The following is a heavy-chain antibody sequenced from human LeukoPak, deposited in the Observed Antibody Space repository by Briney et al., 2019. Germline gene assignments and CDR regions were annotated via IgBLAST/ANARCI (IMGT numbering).Heavy chain of an antibody. J-gene: IGHJ6*03. CDR2: IRYDGSNK. CDR3: AKGVGGYCSGGSCYYRYHYLDV. V-gene: IGHV3-30*02. Sequence: GGSLRLSCAASGFTFSSYGMHWVRQAPGKGLEWVAFIRYDGSNKYYADSVKGRFIISRDNSKNTLYLQMNSLRAEDAAVYYCAKGVGGYCSGGSCYYRYHYLDVWGKGTTGTISS. CDR1: GFTFSSYG. D-gene: IGHD2-15*01.